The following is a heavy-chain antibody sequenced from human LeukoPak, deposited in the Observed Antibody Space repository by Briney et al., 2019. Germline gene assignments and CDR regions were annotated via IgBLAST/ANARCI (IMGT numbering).Heavy chain of an antibody. V-gene: IGHV3-33*08. Sequence: GGSLRLSCVGSGFTFSSYWMHWVRQAPGKGLEWVAVIWYDGSNKYYADSVKGRFTISRDNSKNTLYLQMNSLRAEDTAVYYCARAAGYCSGGSCYHYFDYWGQGTLVTVSS. CDR1: GFTFSSYW. CDR3: ARAAGYCSGGSCYHYFDY. CDR2: IWYDGSNK. D-gene: IGHD2-15*01. J-gene: IGHJ4*02.